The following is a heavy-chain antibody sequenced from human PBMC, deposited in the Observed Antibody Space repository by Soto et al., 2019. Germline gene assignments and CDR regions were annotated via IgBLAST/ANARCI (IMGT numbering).Heavy chain of an antibody. CDR2: MNPNSGNT. J-gene: IGHJ6*02. V-gene: IGHV1-8*01. CDR1: GYTFTSYD. CDR3: AREKTYYGMDV. Sequence: QVQLVQSGAEVKKPGASVKVSCKASGYTFTSYDINWGRQATGQGLELMGWMNPNSGNTGYAQKCQGRVTMTRNTAISTDYMELRRLRAEDAAVYYCAREKTYYGMDVWGQGTTVTVSS.